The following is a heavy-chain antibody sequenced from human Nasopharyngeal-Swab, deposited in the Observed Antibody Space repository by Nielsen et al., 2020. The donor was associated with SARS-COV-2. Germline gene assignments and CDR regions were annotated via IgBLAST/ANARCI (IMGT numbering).Heavy chain of an antibody. V-gene: IGHV4-34*01. Sequence: SEILSLTCAVYGGSFSGYYWSWIRQPPGKGLEWIGEINHSGSTNYNPSLKSRVTISVDTSKNQFSLKLSSVTAADTAVYYCARVSRRVRDIVVVPAARSPKYYYYGMDVWGQGTTVTVSS. J-gene: IGHJ6*02. CDR3: ARVSRRVRDIVVVPAARSPKYYYYGMDV. D-gene: IGHD2-2*01. CDR2: INHSGST. CDR1: GGSFSGYY.